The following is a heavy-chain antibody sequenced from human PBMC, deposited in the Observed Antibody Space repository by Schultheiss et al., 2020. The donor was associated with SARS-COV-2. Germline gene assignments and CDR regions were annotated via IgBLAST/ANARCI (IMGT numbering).Heavy chain of an antibody. J-gene: IGHJ4*02. V-gene: IGHV1-2*02. D-gene: IGHD6-13*01. CDR1: GYTFTGYY. CDR3: ARDPSIAAAGTPFDY. CDR2: INPNSGGT. Sequence: ASVNVSCKASGYTFTGYYMHWVRQAPGQGLEWMGWINPNSGGTNYAQKFQGRVTMTRDTSISTAYMELSRLRSDDTAVYYCARDPSIAAAGTPFDYWGQGTLVTVSS.